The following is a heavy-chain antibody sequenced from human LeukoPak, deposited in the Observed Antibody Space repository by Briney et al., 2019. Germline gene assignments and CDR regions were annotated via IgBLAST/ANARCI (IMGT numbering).Heavy chain of an antibody. Sequence: ASVKVSCKASGYTFTGYYMHRVRQAPGQGLEWVGWINPNSGGTNYAQKFQGRVTMTRDTSISTAYMELSRLRSDDTAVYYCARGIFPGIAAAGFDPWGQGTLVTVSS. V-gene: IGHV1-2*02. D-gene: IGHD6-13*01. CDR2: INPNSGGT. CDR3: ARGIFPGIAAAGFDP. CDR1: GYTFTGYY. J-gene: IGHJ5*02.